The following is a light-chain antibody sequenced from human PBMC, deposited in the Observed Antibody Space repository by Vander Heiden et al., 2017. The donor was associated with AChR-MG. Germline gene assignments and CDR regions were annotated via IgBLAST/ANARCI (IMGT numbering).Light chain of an antibody. CDR1: KLGDKS. CDR3: QAWDSSSTVV. V-gene: IGLV3-1*01. CDR2: QHR. Sequence: SYDLIQPPPVSVSPGQRASITCSGDKLGDKSASWYQQKPGQSPLLVIYQHRKRPSGIPERFSGSNSGNTATLTISGAQSVDEADYYCQAWDSSSTVVFGGGTRLTVL. J-gene: IGLJ3*02.